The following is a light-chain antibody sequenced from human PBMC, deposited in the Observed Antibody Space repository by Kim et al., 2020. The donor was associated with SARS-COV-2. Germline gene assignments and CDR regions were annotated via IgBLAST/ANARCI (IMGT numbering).Light chain of an antibody. CDR1: RLVDKY. V-gene: IGLV3-1*01. Sequence: SVSPGQTASITCSGDRLVDKYACWYQQKPGQSPVLVIYQDSKRPSGIPERFAGSNSGNTATLTISGTQAMDEADYYCQAWDSSTGVFGTGTKVTVL. CDR3: QAWDSSTGV. CDR2: QDS. J-gene: IGLJ1*01.